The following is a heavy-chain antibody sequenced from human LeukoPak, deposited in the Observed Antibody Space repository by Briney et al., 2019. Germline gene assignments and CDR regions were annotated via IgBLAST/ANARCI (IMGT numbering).Heavy chain of an antibody. D-gene: IGHD4-17*01. Sequence: PGVSLRVSCAASEFDFSSHAMTWVRQAPGKGLEWVSAISISGSKTYYADSVKGRFTISRDNSKNTLYLQMNSLRAEDTAVYYCANEIRPNDYWGQGTQVTVSS. CDR3: ANEIRPNDY. J-gene: IGHJ4*02. V-gene: IGHV3-23*01. CDR2: ISISGSKT. CDR1: EFDFSSHA.